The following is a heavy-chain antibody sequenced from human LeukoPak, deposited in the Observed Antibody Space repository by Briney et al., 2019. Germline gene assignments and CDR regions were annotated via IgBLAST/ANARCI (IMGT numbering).Heavy chain of an antibody. CDR1: GYIFTSYA. J-gene: IGHJ4*02. V-gene: IGHV1-18*01. Sequence: ATVKVSCKASGYIFTSYAISWMRQAPGQGLEWMGWISAYNGDTNYAQNFKGRVTMTTDTSMSTAYMEVRSLRSDDTAVYYCARDPSNSSGWRPHFDNWGQGTLVSVSS. CDR3: ARDPSNSSGWRPHFDN. D-gene: IGHD6-19*01. CDR2: ISAYNGDT.